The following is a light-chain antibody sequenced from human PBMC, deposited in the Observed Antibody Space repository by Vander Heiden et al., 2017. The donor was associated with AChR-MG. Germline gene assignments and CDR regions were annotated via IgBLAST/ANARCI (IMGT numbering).Light chain of an antibody. CDR1: SSDVGGYNY. CDR2: DVS. V-gene: IGLV2-11*01. Sequence: QSALTQPRSVSGSPGQSGTISCTGTSSDVGGYNYVAWYQQHPGKAPKLMSYDVSKRPAGVPDRFSGSKSGNTASLTISGLQAEDEADYYCCSYAGSYSWVFGGGTKLTVL. J-gene: IGLJ3*02. CDR3: CSYAGSYSWV.